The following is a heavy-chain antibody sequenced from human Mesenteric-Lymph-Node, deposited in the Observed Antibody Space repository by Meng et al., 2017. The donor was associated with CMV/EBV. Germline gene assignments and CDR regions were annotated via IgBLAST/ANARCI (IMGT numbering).Heavy chain of an antibody. CDR1: GGSTSSYY. Sequence: PETLSLTCTVSGGSTSSYYWSWIRQPPGKGLEWIGYIYYSGSTNYNPSLKGRVTISVDTSKNPFSLKLRSVTTADTAVYYCARDSITSYFDTIGFTDTFDIWGQGTMVTVSS. D-gene: IGHD3-22*01. V-gene: IGHV4-59*01. J-gene: IGHJ3*02. CDR3: ARDSITSYFDTIGFTDTFDI. CDR2: IYYSGST.